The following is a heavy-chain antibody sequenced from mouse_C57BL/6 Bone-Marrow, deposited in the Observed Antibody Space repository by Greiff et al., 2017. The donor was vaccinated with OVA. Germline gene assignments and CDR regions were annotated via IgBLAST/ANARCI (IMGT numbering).Heavy chain of an antibody. D-gene: IGHD1-1*01. CDR2: IHPNSGST. CDR1: GYTFTSYW. CDR3: ARSALLLRWGFAY. V-gene: IGHV1-64*01. J-gene: IGHJ3*01. Sequence: VQLQQPGAELVKPGASVKLSCKASGYTFTSYWMHWVKQRPGQGLEWIGMIHPNSGSTNYNEKFKSKATLTVDKSPSTAYMQLSSLTSEDSAVYYCARSALLLRWGFAYWGQGTLVTVSA.